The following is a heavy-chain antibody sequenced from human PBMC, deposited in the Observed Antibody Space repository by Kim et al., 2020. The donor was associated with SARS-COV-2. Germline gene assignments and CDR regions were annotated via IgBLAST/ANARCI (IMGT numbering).Heavy chain of an antibody. CDR1: GFTFSSYG. CDR3: AKEGGGLYGGIVYYYGMDV. J-gene: IGHJ6*02. D-gene: IGHD1-26*01. CDR2: ISYDGSNK. V-gene: IGHV3-30*18. Sequence: GGSLRLSCAASGFTFSSYGMHWVRQAPGKGLEWVAVISYDGSNKYYADSVKGRFTISRDNSKNTLYLQMNSLRAEDTAVYYCAKEGGGLYGGIVYYYGMDVWGQGTTVTVSS.